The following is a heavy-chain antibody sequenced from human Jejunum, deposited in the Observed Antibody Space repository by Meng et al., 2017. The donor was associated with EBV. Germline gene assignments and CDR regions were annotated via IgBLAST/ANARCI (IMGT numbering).Heavy chain of an antibody. V-gene: IGHV4-4*02. Sequence: QVHVVESGAGLVNASATLLLSCAASGDSISINNWWRWDRPPPGKGVGLIGEIYSSGTINYHPSLKSRVTISVDKSKNPLSLRLHSVTAEDTAVYYCSHYIWGSYPAAAYWGQGTLVTVSS. CDR1: GDSISINNW. CDR2: IYSSGTI. CDR3: SHYIWGSYPAAAY. J-gene: IGHJ4*02. D-gene: IGHD3-16*01.